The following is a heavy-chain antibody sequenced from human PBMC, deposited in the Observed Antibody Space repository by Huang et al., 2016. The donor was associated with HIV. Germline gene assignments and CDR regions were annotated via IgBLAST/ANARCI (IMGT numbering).Heavy chain of an antibody. D-gene: IGHD6-13*01. CDR2: ISYDGKTK. V-gene: IGHV3-30*18. J-gene: IGHJ4*02. CDR1: GFTFSSYG. Sequence: QVQLVESGGGVVQPGRSLRISCAASGFTFSSYGMHWVRQAPGKGRWVGAVISYDGKTKYYADSVKGRFSISRDNSKTTVYLQLNSLRVEDTAVYYCAKGGSAAAVLDFWGQGTLVTVSS. CDR3: AKGGSAAAVLDF.